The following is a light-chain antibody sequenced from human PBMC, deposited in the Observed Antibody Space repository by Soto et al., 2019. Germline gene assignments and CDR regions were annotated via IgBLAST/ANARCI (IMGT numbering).Light chain of an antibody. CDR2: GAS. V-gene: IGKV3-15*01. CDR3: QQYSDWPRG. Sequence: EIVMTQSPSTLSVSPGERARLSCRASQSVSSNLAWYQQKPGQAPRLLIYGASTRATGIPTKFSGSGSGTEFILTFYGLQSEDVAVYYCQQYSDWPRGFGQGTKVEI. J-gene: IGKJ1*01. CDR1: QSVSSN.